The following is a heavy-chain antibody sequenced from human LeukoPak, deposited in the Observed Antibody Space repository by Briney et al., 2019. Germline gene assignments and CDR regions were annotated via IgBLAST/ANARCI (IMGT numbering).Heavy chain of an antibody. CDR1: GGSISSSTFY. CDR2: IYYSGST. J-gene: IGHJ5*02. D-gene: IGHD3-10*01. V-gene: IGHV4-39*07. CDR3: ARVAFRVRGVTPLRVTSNWFDP. Sequence: PSETLSLTCTVSGGSISSSTFYWGWIRQPPGKGLEWIGTIYYSGSTFYNPSLKSRVTVSVDTSKNQFSLKLSSVTAADTAVYYCARVAFRVRGVTPLRVTSNWFDPWGQGTLVTVSS.